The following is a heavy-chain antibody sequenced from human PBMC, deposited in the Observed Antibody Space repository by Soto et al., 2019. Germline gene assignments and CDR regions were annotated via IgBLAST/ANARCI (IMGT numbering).Heavy chain of an antibody. V-gene: IGHV1-69*01. J-gene: IGHJ6*02. Sequence: QVQLVQSGAEVKKPGSSVKVSCKASGGTFSSYAISWVRQAPGQGLAWMGGIIPIFGTANYAQKCQGRVTITADESTSTAYMELSSLRSEDTAVYYCARWVLPAAIEPYGMDVWGQGTTVTFSS. CDR1: GGTFSSYA. CDR2: IIPIFGTA. CDR3: ARWVLPAAIEPYGMDV. D-gene: IGHD2-2*01.